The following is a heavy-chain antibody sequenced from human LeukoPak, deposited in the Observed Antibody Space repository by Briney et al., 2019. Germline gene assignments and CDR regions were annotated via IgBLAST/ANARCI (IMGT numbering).Heavy chain of an antibody. CDR1: GITFSTDT. V-gene: IGHV3-30-3*01. Sequence: GGSLRLSCAASGITFSTDTMHWVRQAPGKGLEWVAVISPDGSTKYYADSVKGRFTISRDNSKNTLYLQMNSLRPEDTALYHCATELIPGPPDYFDYWGQGTLVTVSS. J-gene: IGHJ4*02. D-gene: IGHD1-14*01. CDR3: ATELIPGPPDYFDY. CDR2: ISPDGSTK.